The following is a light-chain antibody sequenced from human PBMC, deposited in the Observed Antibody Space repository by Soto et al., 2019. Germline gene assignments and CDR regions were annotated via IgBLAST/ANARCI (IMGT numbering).Light chain of an antibody. J-gene: IGLJ1*01. CDR2: EIN. CDR1: SSDVGAYDY. CDR3: SSCAGSHNLPYV. V-gene: IGLV2-8*01. Sequence: QSALTQPPSASGSPGQSVTISCTGTSSDVGAYDYVSWYQQHPGKAPKLMIYEINKRPSGVPDRFSGSKSGNTASLTVSGLQAEDEADYYCSSCAGSHNLPYVFGTGTKVTVL.